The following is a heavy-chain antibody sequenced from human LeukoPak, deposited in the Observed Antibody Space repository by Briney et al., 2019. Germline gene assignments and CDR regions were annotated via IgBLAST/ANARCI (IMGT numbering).Heavy chain of an antibody. CDR2: ISGSGSST. V-gene: IGHV3-23*01. CDR3: GKATGTLGN. D-gene: IGHD1-1*01. J-gene: IGHJ4*02. CDR1: GFTFTSYA. Sequence: GGSLRLSCAASGFTFTSYAMAWVRQAPGKGLEWVSLISGSGSSTYYADSVKGRFTISRDNSKNTLYLQMNSLTADDTAIYYCGKATGTLGNWGQGTLVTVSS.